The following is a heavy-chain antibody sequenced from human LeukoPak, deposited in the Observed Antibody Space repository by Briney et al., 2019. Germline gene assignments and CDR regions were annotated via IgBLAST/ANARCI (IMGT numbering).Heavy chain of an antibody. CDR2: INHRGST. V-gene: IGHV4-34*01. D-gene: IGHD3-10*01. CDR1: GGSFSGYY. Sequence: SETLSLTCAVYGGSFSGYYWSWIRQPPGKGREGMGEINHRGSTNYNPSLKSRVTISVDTSKNQFSLKLSSVTAADTAVYYCARGSRYYYGSGSSRHNWFDPWGQGTLVTVSS. J-gene: IGHJ5*02. CDR3: ARGSRYYYGSGSSRHNWFDP.